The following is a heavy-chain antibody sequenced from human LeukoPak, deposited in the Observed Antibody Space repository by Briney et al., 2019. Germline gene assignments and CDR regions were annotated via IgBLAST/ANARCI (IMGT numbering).Heavy chain of an antibody. J-gene: IGHJ6*03. CDR3: ARPRSGSYRYYYYMDV. D-gene: IGHD1-26*01. V-gene: IGHV1-2*02. Sequence: ASVRVSCKASGYTFTGYYMHWVRQAPGQGLEWMGWINPNSGGTNYAQKFQGRVTMTRDTSISTAYMELSRLRSEDTAVYYCARPRSGSYRYYYYMDVWGKGTTVTISS. CDR2: INPNSGGT. CDR1: GYTFTGYY.